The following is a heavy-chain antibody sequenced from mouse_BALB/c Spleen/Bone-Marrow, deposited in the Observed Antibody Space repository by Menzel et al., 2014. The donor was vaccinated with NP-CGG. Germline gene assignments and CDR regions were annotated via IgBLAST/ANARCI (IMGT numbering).Heavy chain of an antibody. CDR1: GFSLTGYG. Sequence: VKLQESGPGLVAPSQSLSITCTVSGFSLTGYGVNWVRQPPGKGLEWLGMIWGDGNTDYNSDLKSRLSISKDNSKSQVVLKMNSLQTDDTARYYCARVYYDYDWWYFDVWGAGTTVTVSS. J-gene: IGHJ1*01. CDR3: ARVYYDYDWWYFDV. CDR2: IWGDGNT. D-gene: IGHD2-4*01. V-gene: IGHV2-6-7*01.